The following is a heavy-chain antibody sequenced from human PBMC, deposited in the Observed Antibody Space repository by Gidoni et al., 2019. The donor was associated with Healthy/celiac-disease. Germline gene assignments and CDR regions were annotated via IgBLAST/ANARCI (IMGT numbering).Heavy chain of an antibody. CDR2: TRNKANSYTT. V-gene: IGHV3-72*01. CDR3: ARGPLAGSYFDWFDP. J-gene: IGHJ5*02. Sequence: EVQLVESGGGLVQPGGSLRLSCAASGFTFSDHYMDWVRQAPGKGLEWVGRTRNKANSYTTEYAASVKGRFTISRDDSKNSLYLQMNSLKTEDTAVYYCARGPLAGSYFDWFDPWGQGTLVTVSS. CDR1: GFTFSDHY. D-gene: IGHD1-26*01.